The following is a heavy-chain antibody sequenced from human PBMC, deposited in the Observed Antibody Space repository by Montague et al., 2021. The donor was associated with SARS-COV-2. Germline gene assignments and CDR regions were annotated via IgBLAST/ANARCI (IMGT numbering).Heavy chain of an antibody. D-gene: IGHD1-1*01. CDR3: ARQSTTHAFDP. CDR2: ITYSGST. J-gene: IGHJ5*02. CDR1: SGSISPSDTHC. V-gene: IGHV4-39*01. Sequence: SETLSLTCVVSSGSISPSDTHCWGWVRQAPGEGLEWIATITYSGSTSYNPPLSSRVTISVDTSNNQILLNLRAVTAADTSVYYCARQSTTHAFDPWGQGILVTVSS.